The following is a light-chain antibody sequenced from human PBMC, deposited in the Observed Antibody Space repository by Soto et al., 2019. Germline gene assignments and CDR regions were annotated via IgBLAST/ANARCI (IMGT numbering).Light chain of an antibody. CDR1: QSVLYSSNNKNY. Sequence: DIAVTQSPDSLAVSLGERATINCKSSQSVLYSSNNKNYLAWYQQKPGQPPKLLISWASTRESGVPDRFSGSGSGTDFTLTISSLQAEDVAVYYCQQYYSTPQTFGQGTKVEIK. CDR2: WAS. J-gene: IGKJ1*01. V-gene: IGKV4-1*01. CDR3: QQYYSTPQT.